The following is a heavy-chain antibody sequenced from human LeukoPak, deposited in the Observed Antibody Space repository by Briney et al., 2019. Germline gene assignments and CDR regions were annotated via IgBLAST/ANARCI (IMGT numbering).Heavy chain of an antibody. CDR3: ARTRGPYPSPGY. CDR1: GYTFTGYY. J-gene: IGHJ4*02. Sequence: ASVKVSCKASGYTFTGYYMHWVRQAPGQGLEWMGWINPNSGGTNYAQKLQGRVTMTRDTSISTAYMELSRLRSDDTAVYYCARTRGPYPSPGYWGQGTLVTVSS. D-gene: IGHD3/OR15-3a*01. CDR2: INPNSGGT. V-gene: IGHV1-2*02.